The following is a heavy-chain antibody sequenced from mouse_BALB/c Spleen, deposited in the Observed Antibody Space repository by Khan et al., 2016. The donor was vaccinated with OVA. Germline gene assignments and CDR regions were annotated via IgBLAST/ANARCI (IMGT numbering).Heavy chain of an antibody. CDR2: IWSDGST. CDR1: GFSLTNYG. Sequence: QMQLEESGPGLVAPSQSLSITCTISGFSLTNYGVHWARQPPGKGLEWLAVIWSDGSTTHNSALKSRLTITKDNSKSQVFLKMNSLQTDDTAIYFCARQPYYHYNVMDYGGQGTSVTVSS. J-gene: IGHJ4*01. CDR3: ARQPYYHYNVMDY. V-gene: IGHV2-6-1*01. D-gene: IGHD2-10*01.